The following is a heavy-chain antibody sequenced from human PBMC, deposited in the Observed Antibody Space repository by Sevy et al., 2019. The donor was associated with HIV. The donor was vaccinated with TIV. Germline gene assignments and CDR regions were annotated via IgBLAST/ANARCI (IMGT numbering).Heavy chain of an antibody. J-gene: IGHJ3*02. D-gene: IGHD3-22*01. Sequence: GGSLRLSCAASGFTFDDYARHWVRQAPGKGLEWVSGISWNSGSIGYADSVKGRFTISRDNAKNSLYLQMNSLRAEDTALYYCAKDSSGYYYDSSGYYNSDAFDIWGQGTMVTVSS. CDR2: ISWNSGSI. CDR1: GFTFDDYA. V-gene: IGHV3-9*01. CDR3: AKDSSGYYYDSSGYYNSDAFDI.